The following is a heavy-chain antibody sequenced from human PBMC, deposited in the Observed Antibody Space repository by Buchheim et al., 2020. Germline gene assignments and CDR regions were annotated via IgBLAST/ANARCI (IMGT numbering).Heavy chain of an antibody. CDR1: GFTFSGYG. D-gene: IGHD4-17*01. V-gene: IGHV3-30*18. J-gene: IGHJ4*02. CDR2: ISYDGSNK. CDR3: AKRGDYGDYPDY. Sequence: VQLVESGGGLVQPGGSLRLSCAASGFTFSGYGMHWVRQAPGKGLEWVAVISYDGSNKYYADSVKGRFTISRDNSKNTLYLQMNSLRAEDTAVYYCAKRGDYGDYPDYWGQGTL.